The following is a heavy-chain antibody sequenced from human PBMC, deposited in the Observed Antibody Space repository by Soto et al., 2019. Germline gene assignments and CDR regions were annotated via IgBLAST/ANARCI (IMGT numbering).Heavy chain of an antibody. CDR2: ISSSSSYV. V-gene: IGHV3-21*01. Sequence: GGSLRLSCAASGFTFSSYSMDWVRQAPGKGLEWVSSISSSSSYVYYADSVKGRFTISRDNAKNSLYLQMNSLRAEDTAVYYCARGGQLEPFDYWGQGTLVTVSS. D-gene: IGHD1-1*01. J-gene: IGHJ4*02. CDR3: ARGGQLEPFDY. CDR1: GFTFSSYS.